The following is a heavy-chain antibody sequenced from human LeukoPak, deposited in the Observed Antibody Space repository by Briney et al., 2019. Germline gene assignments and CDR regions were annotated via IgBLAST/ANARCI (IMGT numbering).Heavy chain of an antibody. CDR3: ARLGYCSSTSCYDWYFDL. Sequence: ASVKVSCKASGYTFTSYGISWVRQAPGQGLEWMGWISTYNGNKNYAQKLQGRVTMTTDTSTSTAYMELRSLRSDDTAVYYCARLGYCSSTSCYDWYFDLWGRGTLVTVSS. CDR2: ISTYNGNK. J-gene: IGHJ2*01. D-gene: IGHD2-2*01. V-gene: IGHV1-18*01. CDR1: GYTFTSYG.